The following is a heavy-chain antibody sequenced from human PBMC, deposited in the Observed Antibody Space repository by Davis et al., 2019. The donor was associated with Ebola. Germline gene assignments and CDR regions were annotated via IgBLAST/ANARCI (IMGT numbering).Heavy chain of an antibody. V-gene: IGHV3-33*01. J-gene: IGHJ3*01. CDR3: SRGVDTTLASWSDALDV. D-gene: IGHD2-15*01. Sequence: GESLKISCAASGFTFSSYGMHWVRQAPGKGLEWVAVIWYDGSNKYYADSVKGRFTISRDNAKNTLYLQMDSLTDDDTALYYCSRGVDTTLASWSDALDVWGQGTMVTVSS. CDR1: GFTFSSYG. CDR2: IWYDGSNK.